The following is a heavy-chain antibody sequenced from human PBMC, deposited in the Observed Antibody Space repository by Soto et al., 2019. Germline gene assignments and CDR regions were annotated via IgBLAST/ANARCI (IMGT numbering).Heavy chain of an antibody. D-gene: IGHD4-4*01. CDR3: STVKFTATTVMEDY. V-gene: IGHV3-15*01. J-gene: IGHJ4*02. Sequence: PGGSLRLSCAASGFTFSNAWMSWVRQAPGKGLEWVGRIKSKTDGGTTDYAAPVKGRFTISRDDSKNTQYLQMDSLKTEDTAVYYCSTVKFTATTVMEDYWGQGTLVTVSS. CDR1: GFTFSNAW. CDR2: IKSKTDGGTT.